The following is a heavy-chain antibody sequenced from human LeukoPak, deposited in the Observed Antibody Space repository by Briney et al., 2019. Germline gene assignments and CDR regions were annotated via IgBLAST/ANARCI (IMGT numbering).Heavy chain of an antibody. CDR3: ANSFESSGYKGYFDY. V-gene: IGHV3-23*01. D-gene: IGHD3-22*01. Sequence: PGGSLRLSCAASGFTFSSYAMSWVRQAPGKGLEWVSAISGSGGSTYYADSVKGPFTISRDNSKNTLYLQMNSLRAHDTAGYYCANSFESSGYKGYFDYWGQGTLVTVSS. CDR2: ISGSGGST. J-gene: IGHJ4*02. CDR1: GFTFSSYA.